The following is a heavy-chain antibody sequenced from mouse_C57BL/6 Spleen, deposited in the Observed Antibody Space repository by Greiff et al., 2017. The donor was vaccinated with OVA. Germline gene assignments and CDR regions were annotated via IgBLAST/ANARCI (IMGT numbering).Heavy chain of an antibody. CDR1: GYSITSGYD. J-gene: IGHJ4*01. CDR2: IRYSGST. V-gene: IGHV3-1*01. CDR3: ASSFFYAMDY. Sequence: EVQVVESGPGMVKPSQSLSLTCTVTGYSITSGYDWHWIRHFPGNKLEWMGYIRYSGSTNYNPSLKSRISITHDTSKNHFFLKLNSVTTEDTATYYCASSFFYAMDYWGQGTSVTVSS.